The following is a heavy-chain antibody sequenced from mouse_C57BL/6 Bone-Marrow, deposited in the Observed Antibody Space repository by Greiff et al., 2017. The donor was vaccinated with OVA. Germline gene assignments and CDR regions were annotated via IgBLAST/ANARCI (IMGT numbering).Heavy chain of an antibody. Sequence: QVQLLQPGTELVKPGASVKLSCKASGYTFTSYWMHWVKQRPGQGLEWIGDINPSNGGTNYNEKFKSKVTLTVDKSSSTAYMQLSSLTSEDSAVYYSARRVYYGNPYYFDYWGQGTTLTVSS. D-gene: IGHD2-1*01. CDR3: ARRVYYGNPYYFDY. CDR1: GYTFTSYW. V-gene: IGHV1-53*01. J-gene: IGHJ2*01. CDR2: INPSNGGT.